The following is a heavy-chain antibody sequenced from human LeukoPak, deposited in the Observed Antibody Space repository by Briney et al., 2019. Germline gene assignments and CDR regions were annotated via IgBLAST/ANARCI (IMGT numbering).Heavy chain of an antibody. Sequence: PGGSLRLSCEDSGSTFDDYGVSWVRQVPGKGLEWICGINWDGTITHYADSVKGRFTISRDNAKNSLFLEMTNLRAEDTAFYYCARDVSSNWYSFNFWGQGILVTVST. D-gene: IGHD6-13*01. V-gene: IGHV3-20*04. CDR3: ARDVSSNWYSFNF. CDR2: INWDGTIT. CDR1: GSTFDDYG. J-gene: IGHJ4*02.